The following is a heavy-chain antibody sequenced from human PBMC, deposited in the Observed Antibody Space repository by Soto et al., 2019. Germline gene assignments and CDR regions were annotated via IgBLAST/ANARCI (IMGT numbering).Heavy chain of an antibody. V-gene: IGHV1-18*04. CDR3: TTYSGNDSVLDY. Sequence: QIHLVQSGAEVKKPGASVKVSCKTSGYTFSNYGISWVRQAPGQGLEWMGWISAYNGNTNYAQKFQDRVTMTTDTATDTAYMAMRSLRSADTAVYYWTTYSGNDSVLDYWGHGTLVTVAS. D-gene: IGHD1-26*01. CDR1: GYTFSNYG. J-gene: IGHJ4*01. CDR2: ISAYNGNT.